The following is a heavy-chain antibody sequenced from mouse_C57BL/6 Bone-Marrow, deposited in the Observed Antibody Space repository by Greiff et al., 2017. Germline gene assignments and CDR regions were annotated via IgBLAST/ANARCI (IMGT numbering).Heavy chain of an antibody. CDR1: GFTFTSYG. CDR2: IYPRSGNT. V-gene: IGHV1-81*01. Sequence: HVQLQQSGAELVRPGASVKLSCTASGFTFTSYGISWVKQRTGQGLEWIGEIYPRSGNTYYPANFKGQATLTADNSYSTAYMELRSLTSEDSAVYFCDNCDYYSSSYWFAYWGQGTLVTVSA. J-gene: IGHJ3*01. D-gene: IGHD1-1*01. CDR3: DNCDYYSSSYWFAY.